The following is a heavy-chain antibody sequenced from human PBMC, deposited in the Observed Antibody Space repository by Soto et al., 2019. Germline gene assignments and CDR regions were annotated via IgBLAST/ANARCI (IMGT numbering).Heavy chain of an antibody. CDR2: IGSSSSYI. V-gene: IGHV3-21*01. Sequence: GGSLRLSCAASGFTFSSYSMNWVRQSPGKGLEWVSSIGSSSSYIYYADSVKGRFTISRDNAKNSLYLQMNSLRAEDTAVYYCARAYGIPRGEYYYYYGMDVWGQGTTVTVSS. J-gene: IGHJ6*02. CDR3: ARAYGIPRGEYYYYYGMDV. CDR1: GFTFSSYS. D-gene: IGHD3-16*01.